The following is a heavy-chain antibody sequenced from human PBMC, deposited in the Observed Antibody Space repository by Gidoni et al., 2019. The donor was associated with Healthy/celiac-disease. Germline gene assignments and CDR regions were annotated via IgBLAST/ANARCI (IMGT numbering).Heavy chain of an antibody. CDR2: IYTSGST. Sequence: QVQLQESGPGLVKPSQTLSLTCTVSGGSISSGSYYWGWIRQPAGKGLEWIGRIYTSGSTNYNPSLKSRVTISVDTSKNQFSLKLSSVTAADTAVYYCARGRITIFGVVRYGMDVWGQGTTVTVSS. CDR1: GGSISSGSYY. CDR3: ARGRITIFGVVRYGMDV. V-gene: IGHV4-61*02. J-gene: IGHJ6*02. D-gene: IGHD3-3*01.